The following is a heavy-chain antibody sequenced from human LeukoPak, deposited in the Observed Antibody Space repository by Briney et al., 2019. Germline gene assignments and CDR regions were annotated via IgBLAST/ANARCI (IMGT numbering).Heavy chain of an antibody. V-gene: IGHV3-21*01. CDR3: ARGSPSGQYDY. Sequence: GGSLRLSCAASGFTFSSYSMKWVRQAPGKGLEWVSSISRSSSYIYYADSVKGRFTISRDNAKNSLYLQMNSLRAEDTAVYYCARGSPSGQYDYWGQGTLVTVSS. CDR1: GFTFSSYS. CDR2: ISRSSSYI. D-gene: IGHD2-15*01. J-gene: IGHJ4*02.